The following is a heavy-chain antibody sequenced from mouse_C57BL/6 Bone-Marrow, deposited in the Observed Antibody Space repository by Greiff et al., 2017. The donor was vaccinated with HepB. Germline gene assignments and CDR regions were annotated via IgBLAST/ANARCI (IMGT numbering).Heavy chain of an antibody. J-gene: IGHJ2*01. D-gene: IGHD1-1*01. CDR3: TTRGLLRFLFDY. Sequence: VQLQQSGAELVRPGASVKLSCTASGFNIKDYYMHWVKQRPEQGLEWIGRIDPEDGDTEYAPKFQGKATMTADTSSNTAYLQLSSLTSEETAVYYCTTRGLLRFLFDYWGQGTTLTVSS. CDR2: IDPEDGDT. CDR1: GFNIKDYY. V-gene: IGHV14-1*01.